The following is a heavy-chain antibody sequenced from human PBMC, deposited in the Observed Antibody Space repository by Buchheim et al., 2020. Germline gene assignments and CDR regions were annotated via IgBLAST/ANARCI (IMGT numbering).Heavy chain of an antibody. CDR3: ARADLSRDTAMVPNWYFDL. V-gene: IGHV3-21*01. D-gene: IGHD5-18*01. CDR2: ISSSSSYI. J-gene: IGHJ2*01. Sequence: EVQLVESGGGLVKPGGSLRLSCAASGFTFSSYSMNWVRQAPGKGLEWVSSISSSSSYIYYADSVKGRFTISRDNATNSLYLQMNSLRAEDTAVYYCARADLSRDTAMVPNWYFDLWGRGTL. CDR1: GFTFSSYS.